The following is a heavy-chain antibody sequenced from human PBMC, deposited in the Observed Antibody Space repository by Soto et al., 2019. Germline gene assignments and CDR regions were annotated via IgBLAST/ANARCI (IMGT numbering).Heavy chain of an antibody. D-gene: IGHD5-12*01. CDR2: IYYSGST. Sequence: QVQLQESGPGLVKPAQTLSLICSVSGGSISHGGYYWSWIRQSPAKGLEWIGYIYYSGSTYHNPSLERRVTMSIDTYETPFSLKLTSVTAADTAVYFCARRSTVATGYAMDVWGQGTSVTVSS. CDR1: GGSISHGGYY. V-gene: IGHV4-31*03. J-gene: IGHJ6*02. CDR3: ARRSTVATGYAMDV.